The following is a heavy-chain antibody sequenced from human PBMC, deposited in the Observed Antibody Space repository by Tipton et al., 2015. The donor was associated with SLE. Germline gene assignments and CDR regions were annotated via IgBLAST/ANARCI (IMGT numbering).Heavy chain of an antibody. J-gene: IGHJ4*02. V-gene: IGHV4-59*12. D-gene: IGHD4/OR15-4a*01. CDR1: GGSFSGYY. CDR2: IYYSGST. CDR3: ASYGAKSFDY. Sequence: TLSLTCAVYGGSFSGYYWSWIRQPPGKGLEWIGYIYYSGSTNYNPSLKSRVTISVDTSKNQFSLKLSSVTAADTAVYYCASYGAKSFDYWGQGTLVTVSS.